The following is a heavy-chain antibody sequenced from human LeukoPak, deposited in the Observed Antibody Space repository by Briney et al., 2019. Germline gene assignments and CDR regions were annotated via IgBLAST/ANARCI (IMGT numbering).Heavy chain of an antibody. CDR3: ARVPGRVAGTTGAISNWFDP. V-gene: IGHV4-61*02. CDR2: IYTSGST. Sequence: SETLSLTCTVSGGSISSGSYYWSWIRQPAGKGLEWIGRIYTSGSTNYNPSLKSRVTISVDTSKNQFSLKLSSVTAADAAVYYCARVPGRVAGTTGAISNWFDPWGQGTLVTVSS. J-gene: IGHJ5*02. D-gene: IGHD6-19*01. CDR1: GGSISSGSYY.